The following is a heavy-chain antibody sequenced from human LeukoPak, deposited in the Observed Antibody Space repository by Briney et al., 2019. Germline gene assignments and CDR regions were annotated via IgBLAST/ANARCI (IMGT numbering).Heavy chain of an antibody. Sequence: AETLTLTCTASGVSISSYYWRWVRQPPGKGLEWIGHIYYSGSTNYNPSLKSRVTISVDMSNNNFSLNLSSLTAADTAVYYCARHRGYSYGWLDYWGQGTLVTVSS. CDR1: GVSISSYY. D-gene: IGHD5-18*01. CDR2: IYYSGST. CDR3: ARHRGYSYGWLDY. J-gene: IGHJ4*02. V-gene: IGHV4-59*01.